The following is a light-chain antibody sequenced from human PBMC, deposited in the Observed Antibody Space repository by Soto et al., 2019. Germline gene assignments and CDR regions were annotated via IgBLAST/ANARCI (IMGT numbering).Light chain of an antibody. CDR2: GSS. Sequence: IMVTQSPAALSLSPGDTATLTCRSTSSVHWHLAWYHVRPGQSPRLLISGSSVRANGVPERVSGGGAGTQVTLTIDGVQPEDVGVYDCQQYLQWQFTFGGGTKVDIK. CDR1: SSVHWH. J-gene: IGKJ4*01. CDR3: QQYLQWQFT. V-gene: IGKV3-15*01.